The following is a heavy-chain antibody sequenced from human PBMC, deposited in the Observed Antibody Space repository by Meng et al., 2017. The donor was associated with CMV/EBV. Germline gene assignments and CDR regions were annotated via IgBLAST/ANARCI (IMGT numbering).Heavy chain of an antibody. V-gene: IGHV1-8*03. D-gene: IGHD6-13*01. CDR3: ARSLGARRTGIAAAGFDY. CDR2: MNPNRGNT. Sequence: ASVKVSCKASGYTFTSYDINWVRQATGQGLEWMGWMNPNRGNTGYAQKFQGRVTITRNTSISTAYMELSSLRSEDTAVYYCARSLGARRTGIAAAGFDYWGQGTLVTVSS. J-gene: IGHJ4*02. CDR1: GYTFTSYD.